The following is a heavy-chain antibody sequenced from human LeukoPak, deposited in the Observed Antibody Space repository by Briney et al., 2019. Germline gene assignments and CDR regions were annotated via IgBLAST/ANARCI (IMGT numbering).Heavy chain of an antibody. J-gene: IGHJ4*02. Sequence: SETLSLTCTVSGYSISSNNYWGWIRQPPGKGLEWIGSIYHSGSTYYNPSLKSRVTISIDTYKNQFSLKLTSVTAADTAVYYCARDNSGWSRDYWGQGTLVTVSS. D-gene: IGHD6-19*01. V-gene: IGHV4-38-2*02. CDR3: ARDNSGWSRDY. CDR1: GYSISSNNY. CDR2: IYHSGST.